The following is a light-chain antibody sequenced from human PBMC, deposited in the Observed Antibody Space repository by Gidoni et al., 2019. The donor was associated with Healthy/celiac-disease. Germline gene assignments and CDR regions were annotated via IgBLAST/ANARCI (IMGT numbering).Light chain of an antibody. CDR1: QSISSW. V-gene: IGKV1-5*03. J-gene: IGKJ1*01. Sequence: DIQMTPSPSTLSASVGDSVTITCRASQSISSWLAWYQQKPGKAPKLLIYKASSLESGVPSRFSGSGSGTEFTLTISSLQPDDFATYYCQQYNSYSSWTFGQGTKVEIK. CDR2: KAS. CDR3: QQYNSYSSWT.